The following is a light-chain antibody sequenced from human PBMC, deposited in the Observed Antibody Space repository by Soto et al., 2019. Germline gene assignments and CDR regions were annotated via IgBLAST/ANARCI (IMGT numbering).Light chain of an antibody. V-gene: IGLV2-14*01. J-gene: IGLJ2*01. CDR2: EVS. Sequence: QSVLTQPASVSGSPGQSITISCIGTSSDVGGYDYVSWYQQHPGKAPQLMIYEVSNRPSGVSSRFSGSKSGNTASLTISGLQADDEADYYCTSYTDSSTSVVFGGGTKLTVL. CDR1: SSDVGGYDY. CDR3: TSYTDSSTSVV.